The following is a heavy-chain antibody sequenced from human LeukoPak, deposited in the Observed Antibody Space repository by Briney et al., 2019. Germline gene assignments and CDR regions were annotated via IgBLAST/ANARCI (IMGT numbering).Heavy chain of an antibody. CDR3: ARGGYGDYGDAFDI. V-gene: IGHV4-4*07. D-gene: IGHD4-17*01. CDR1: GGSISSYY. CDR2: FYTSGSP. J-gene: IGHJ3*02. Sequence: PSETLSLTCTVSGGSISSYYWSWIRQRAGKGLEWIGRFYTSGSPNYNPSLKSRVTMSVDKSKKQFSLKVTSVTAADTAVYYCARGGYGDYGDAFDIWGRGAMVTVSS.